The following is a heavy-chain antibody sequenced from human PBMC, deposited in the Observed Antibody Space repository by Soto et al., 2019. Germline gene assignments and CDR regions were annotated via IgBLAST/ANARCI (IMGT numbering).Heavy chain of an antibody. CDR3: ARGYDFWSGYFDYFDY. D-gene: IGHD3-3*01. Sequence: QVQLVESGGGVVQPGRSLRLSCAASGFTFSSYGMHWVRQAPGKGLAWVAVIWYDGSNKYYADSVKGLFTISRDNSKNTLYLQMHSLRAEDTAVYYCARGYDFWSGYFDYFDYWGQGTLVTVSS. J-gene: IGHJ4*02. V-gene: IGHV3-33*01. CDR1: GFTFSSYG. CDR2: IWYDGSNK.